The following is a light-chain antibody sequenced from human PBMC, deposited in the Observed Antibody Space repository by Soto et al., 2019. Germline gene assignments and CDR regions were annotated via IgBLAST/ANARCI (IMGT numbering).Light chain of an antibody. CDR3: QQYNNWPPIT. CDR2: GAS. J-gene: IGKJ5*01. CDR1: QSVSSSY. Sequence: IVLTKSPGTLSLSQGERATLSCRASQSVSSSYLAWYQQKPGQAPRLLIYGASTRATGIPARFSGSGSGTEFTLTISSLQSEDFAVYYCQQYNNWPPITFGQGTRLEIK. V-gene: IGKV3-15*01.